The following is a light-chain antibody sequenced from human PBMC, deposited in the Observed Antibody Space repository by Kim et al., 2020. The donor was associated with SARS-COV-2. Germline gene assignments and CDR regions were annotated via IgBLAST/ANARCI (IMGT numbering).Light chain of an antibody. CDR2: QDS. CDR3: QARDSSTAK. CDR1: KLGDKY. J-gene: IGLJ3*02. Sequence: SYELTQPPSVSVSPGQTASITCSGDKLGDKYACWYQQKPGQSPVLVIYQDSKRPSGIPERFSGSNSGNTATLTISGTQAMDEADYYCQARDSSTAKFGGG. V-gene: IGLV3-1*01.